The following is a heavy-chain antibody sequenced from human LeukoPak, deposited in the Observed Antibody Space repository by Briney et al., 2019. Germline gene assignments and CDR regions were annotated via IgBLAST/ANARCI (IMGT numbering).Heavy chain of an antibody. CDR2: ISISSTTI. Sequence: GGSLRLSCAASGFTFTDYYMSWIRQAPGKGLEWVSYISISSTTIYYADSVKGRFTFSRDNAKNSLYLQMNSLRAEDTAVYYCAKEVYGSGSSYFQHWGQGTLVTVSS. V-gene: IGHV3-11*01. D-gene: IGHD3-10*01. CDR3: AKEVYGSGSSYFQH. CDR1: GFTFTDYY. J-gene: IGHJ1*01.